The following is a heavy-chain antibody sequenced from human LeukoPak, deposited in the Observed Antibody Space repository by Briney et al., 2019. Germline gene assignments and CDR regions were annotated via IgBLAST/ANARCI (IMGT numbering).Heavy chain of an antibody. J-gene: IGHJ4*02. CDR3: ATSGYNSDYFDF. D-gene: IGHD5-12*01. Sequence: GGSLRLSCAATGFTSRSYSMNWVRQAPGKGLEWVSSIGSSSSYIYYADSVKGRFSVSRDNTKNSLSVEMNSLRAEDTAVYYCATSGYNSDYFDFWGQGTLVTVSS. CDR1: GFTSRSYS. V-gene: IGHV3-21*01. CDR2: IGSSSSYI.